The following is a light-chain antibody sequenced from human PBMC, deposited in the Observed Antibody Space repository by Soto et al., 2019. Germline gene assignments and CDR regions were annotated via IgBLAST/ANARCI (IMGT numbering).Light chain of an antibody. CDR1: SSDVGSYNL. CDR3: CSYADSSTYV. V-gene: IGLV2-23*01. CDR2: EDI. Sequence: QSVLTQPASVSGSPGQSITISCTGTSSDVGSYNLVSWYEQHPGKAPKVMIYEDIKRPSGVSNRFSGSKSDNTASLTISGLQAEDEVDYYCCSYADSSTYVFGTGTKLTVL. J-gene: IGLJ1*01.